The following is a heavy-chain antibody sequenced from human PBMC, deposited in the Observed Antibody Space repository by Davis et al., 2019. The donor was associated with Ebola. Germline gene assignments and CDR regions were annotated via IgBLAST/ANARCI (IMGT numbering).Heavy chain of an antibody. J-gene: IGHJ6*02. V-gene: IGHV4-34*01. CDR1: GGSFSGYY. CDR2: IYHSGST. Sequence: SETLSLTCAVYGGSFSGYYWSWIRQPPGKGLEWIGEIYHSGSTNYNPSLKSRVTISVDRSKNQFSLKLSSVTAADTAVYYCARTAPYYYYGMDVWGQGTTVTVSS. CDR3: ARTAPYYYYGMDV.